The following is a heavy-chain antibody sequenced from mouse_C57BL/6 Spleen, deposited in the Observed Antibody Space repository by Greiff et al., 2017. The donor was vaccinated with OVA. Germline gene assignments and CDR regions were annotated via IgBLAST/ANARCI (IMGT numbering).Heavy chain of an antibody. V-gene: IGHV1-69*01. CDR2: IDPSDSYT. J-gene: IGHJ4*01. Sequence: QVQLQQPGAELVMPGASVKLSCKASGYTFTSYWMPWVKQRPGQGLEWIGEIDPSDSYTNYNQKFKGKTTFRVYKSSSPAYMQLSSLTSEDSAVYYCARGGYYSNYPYAMDYWGQGTSVTVSS. D-gene: IGHD2-5*01. CDR3: ARGGYYSNYPYAMDY. CDR1: GYTFTSYW.